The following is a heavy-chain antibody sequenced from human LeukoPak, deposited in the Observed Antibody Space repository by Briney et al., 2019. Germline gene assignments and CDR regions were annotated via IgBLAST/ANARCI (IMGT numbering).Heavy chain of an antibody. CDR3: ARASQDYDFWSGYYTGPGSYFDY. CDR2: INYSGST. V-gene: IGHV4-59*12. CDR1: GGSISSYD. D-gene: IGHD3-3*01. Sequence: SETLSLTCTVSGGSISSYDWSWIRQPPGKGLEWIGNINYSGSTNYNSSLKSRVTISVDTSKSQFSLKLSSVTAADTAVYYCARASQDYDFWSGYYTGPGSYFDYWGQGTLVTVSS. J-gene: IGHJ4*02.